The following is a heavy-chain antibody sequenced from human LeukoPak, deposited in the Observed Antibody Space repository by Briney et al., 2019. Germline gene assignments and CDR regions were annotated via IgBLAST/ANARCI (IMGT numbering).Heavy chain of an antibody. CDR2: IYTSGST. J-gene: IGHJ5*02. CDR1: GDSISSYY. D-gene: IGHD6-13*01. Sequence: PSETLSLTCTVSGDSISSYYWSWIRQPPGKGLEWIGYIYTSGSTNYNPSLKSRVTISVDTSRNQFSLKLSSVTAADTAVYCCARRRYSSTWDNWFDPWGQGTLVTVSS. CDR3: ARRRYSSTWDNWFDP. V-gene: IGHV4-4*09.